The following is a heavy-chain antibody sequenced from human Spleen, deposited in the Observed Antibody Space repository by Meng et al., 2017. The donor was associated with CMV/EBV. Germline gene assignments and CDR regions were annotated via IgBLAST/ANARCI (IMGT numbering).Heavy chain of an antibody. J-gene: IGHJ4*02. CDR3: ARDAYYYFDY. V-gene: IGHV3-48*04. CDR2: ISISGFTI. CDR1: GFTFSSYG. D-gene: IGHD2-21*01. Sequence: GESLKISCAASGFTFSSYGMNWVRQTPGKGLEWIAFISISGFTIYYAESMKDRFTISRDNTKNSLYLQMNSLRPEDTAVYYCARDAYYYFDYWGQGTLVTVSS.